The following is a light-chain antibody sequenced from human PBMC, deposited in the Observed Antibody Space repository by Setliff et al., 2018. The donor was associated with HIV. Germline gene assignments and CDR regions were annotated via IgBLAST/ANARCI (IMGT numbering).Light chain of an antibody. Sequence: QSALTQPPSVSGSPGQSVTISCTGTSSDVGTYDYVSWYQQHPGKAPKLMIDDVSQRPSGVPDRFSGSKSGNTASLTISGLQAVDEADYCCCAYAGSYTSLYGFGTGTKVTVL. CDR1: SSDVGTYDY. V-gene: IGLV2-11*01. J-gene: IGLJ1*01. CDR2: DVS. CDR3: CAYAGSYTSLYG.